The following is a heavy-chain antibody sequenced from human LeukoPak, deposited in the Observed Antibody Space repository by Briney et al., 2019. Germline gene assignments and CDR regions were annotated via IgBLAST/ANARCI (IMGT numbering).Heavy chain of an antibody. V-gene: IGHV1-18*01. CDR3: ARDNSVRDEAWWFNP. CDR1: DYTFPSYG. CDR2: ITAYNGNT. Sequence: ASVKVSCKASDYTFPSYGISWVRQAPGQGLEWMGWITAYNGNTKYAQKLQGRVTMTTDTSTSTAYMELRSLRSDDTAVYYCARDNSVRDEAWWFNPWGQGTLVTVSS. D-gene: IGHD5-24*01. J-gene: IGHJ5*02.